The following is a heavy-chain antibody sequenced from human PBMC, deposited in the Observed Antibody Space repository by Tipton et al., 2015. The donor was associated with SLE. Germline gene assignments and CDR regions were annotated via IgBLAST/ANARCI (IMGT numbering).Heavy chain of an antibody. CDR3: AKADLASSWYSLFDY. V-gene: IGHV3-23*01. CDR2: VSSSGGST. J-gene: IGHJ4*02. D-gene: IGHD6-13*01. Sequence: GSLRLSCAASGFIFSNYAMSWVRQAPGKGLEGVSGVSSSGGSTYYADSVKGRFTISRDNYKNTLYLQMNSLRAEDTAVYFCAKADLASSWYSLFDYWGQGTLVTVSS. CDR1: GFIFSNYA.